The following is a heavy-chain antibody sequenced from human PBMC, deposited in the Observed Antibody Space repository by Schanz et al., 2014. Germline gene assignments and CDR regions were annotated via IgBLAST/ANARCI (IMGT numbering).Heavy chain of an antibody. Sequence: QLQLQESGPGLVKPSETLSLTCTVSGGSISSYYWSWIRQPPGKGLEWIGYIYYSGDTNYNPSLKSRVTISVDTSKNQFSLNLISVTAADTAVYYSARQGIGYQHGRYYYYMDVWGRGTTVTVSS. D-gene: IGHD2-2*01. CDR2: IYYSGDT. J-gene: IGHJ6*03. CDR3: ARQGIGYQHGRYYYYMDV. CDR1: GGSISSYY. V-gene: IGHV4-59*01.